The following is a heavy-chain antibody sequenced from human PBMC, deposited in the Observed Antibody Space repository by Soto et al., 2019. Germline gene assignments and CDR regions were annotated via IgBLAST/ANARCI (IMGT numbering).Heavy chain of an antibody. CDR3: ARLNGWSYYYMDV. D-gene: IGHD6-19*01. CDR2: IYYSGST. V-gene: IGHV4-59*08. Sequence: LSLTCTVSGGSISSYYWSWIRQPPGKGLEWIGYIYYSGSTNYNPSLKSRVTISVDTSKNQFSLRLSSVTAADTAVYYCARLNGWSYYYMDVWGKGTTVTVSS. CDR1: GGSISSYY. J-gene: IGHJ6*03.